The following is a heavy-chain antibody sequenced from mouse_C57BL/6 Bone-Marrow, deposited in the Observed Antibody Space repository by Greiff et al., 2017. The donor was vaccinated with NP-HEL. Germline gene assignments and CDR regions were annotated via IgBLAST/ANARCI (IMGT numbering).Heavy chain of an antibody. CDR3: ARGTTVVADYFDY. J-gene: IGHJ2*01. CDR1: GYTFTDYY. CDR2: INPNNGGT. Sequence: VQLQQSGPELVKPGASVKISCKASGYTFTDYYMNWVKQSHGKSLEWIGDINPNNGGTSYNQKFKGKATLTVDKSSSTAYMELRSLTSEDSAVYYCARGTTVVADYFDYGGQGTTLTVSS. V-gene: IGHV1-26*01. D-gene: IGHD1-1*01.